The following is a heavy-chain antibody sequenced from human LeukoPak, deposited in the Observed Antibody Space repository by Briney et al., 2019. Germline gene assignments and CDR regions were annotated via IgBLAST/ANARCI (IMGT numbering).Heavy chain of an antibody. CDR3: ARDARYYDFWSGTSRYYYYYMDV. CDR2: ISGSGGST. V-gene: IGHV3-23*01. J-gene: IGHJ6*03. CDR1: GFTFSSYA. Sequence: GGSLRLSCAASGFTFSSYAMSWVRQAPGKGLEWVSAISGSGGSTYYADSVKGRFTISRDNSKNTLYLQMNSLRAEDTAVYYCARDARYYDFWSGTSRYYYYYMDVWGKGTTVTVSS. D-gene: IGHD3-3*01.